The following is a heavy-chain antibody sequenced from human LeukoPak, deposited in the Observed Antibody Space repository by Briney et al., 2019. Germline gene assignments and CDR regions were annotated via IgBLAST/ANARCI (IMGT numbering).Heavy chain of an antibody. D-gene: IGHD6-19*01. Sequence: GRSLRLSCAASGFTFSSYAMHWVRQAPGKGLEWVAVISYDGSNKYYADSVKGRFTISRDNSKNTLYLQMNSLKAEDTAVYYCAGEEPVAGTGFDYWGQGTLVTVSS. J-gene: IGHJ4*02. CDR1: GFTFSSYA. V-gene: IGHV3-30-3*01. CDR2: ISYDGSNK. CDR3: AGEEPVAGTGFDY.